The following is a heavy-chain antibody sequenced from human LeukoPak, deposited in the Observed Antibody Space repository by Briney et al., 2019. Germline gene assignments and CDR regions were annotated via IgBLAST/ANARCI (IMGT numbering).Heavy chain of an antibody. CDR2: INPNNGGT. CDR3: ALSAGGSYPHNDAFDI. J-gene: IGHJ3*02. Sequence: ASVKVSCKASGFTFTVYNIHWVRQAPGQGLEWMGWINPNNGGTNYAQKFQGRVTMTRDTSISTVYMDLSSLRSEDTAVYYCALSAGGSYPHNDAFDIWGQGTMVTVSS. D-gene: IGHD1-26*01. V-gene: IGHV1-2*02. CDR1: GFTFTVYN.